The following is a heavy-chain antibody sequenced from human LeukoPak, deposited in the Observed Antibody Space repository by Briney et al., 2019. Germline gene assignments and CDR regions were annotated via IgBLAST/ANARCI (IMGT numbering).Heavy chain of an antibody. V-gene: IGHV3-11*01. CDR3: ARVLRYCSGGNCYSGGLGYMDV. CDR1: GFTFSSYA. J-gene: IGHJ6*03. D-gene: IGHD2-15*01. Sequence: KPGGSLRLSCAASGFTFSSYAMRWIRQAPGKGLEWVSSISRSGSTKYYADSVKGRFTISRDNAKNSLFLQMNSLRAEDTAVYYCARVLRYCSGGNCYSGGLGYMDVWGKGTTVTISS. CDR2: ISRSGSTK.